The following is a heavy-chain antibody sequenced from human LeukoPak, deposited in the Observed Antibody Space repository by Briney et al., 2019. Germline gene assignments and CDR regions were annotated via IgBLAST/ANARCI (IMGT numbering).Heavy chain of an antibody. CDR1: GGSISSYY. J-gene: IGHJ4*02. Sequence: PSETLSLTCTVSGGSISSYYWNWIRQPPGKGLEWLGNIHYRGTTNYNPSLKSRVTLSLDSSKSQFALKVTSVTAADTAVYYCARDEFGDFQGFDYWGQGTRVTVSS. V-gene: IGHV4-59*13. D-gene: IGHD4-17*01. CDR3: ARDEFGDFQGFDY. CDR2: IHYRGTT.